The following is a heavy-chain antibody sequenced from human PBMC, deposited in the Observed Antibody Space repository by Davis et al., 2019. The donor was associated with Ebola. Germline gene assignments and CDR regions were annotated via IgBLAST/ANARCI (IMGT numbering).Heavy chain of an antibody. CDR1: GFTFSNYG. V-gene: IGHV3-23*01. Sequence: GESLKISCGGSGFTFSNYGMNWVRQAPGKGLEWVSGISDSGGSTHYADSVKGRFTISRDNAKNTLYLQMNSLRAEDTAVYYCARVWANYYYYGMDVWGKGTTVTVSS. CDR3: ARVWANYYYYGMDV. CDR2: ISDSGGST. D-gene: IGHD1-26*01. J-gene: IGHJ6*04.